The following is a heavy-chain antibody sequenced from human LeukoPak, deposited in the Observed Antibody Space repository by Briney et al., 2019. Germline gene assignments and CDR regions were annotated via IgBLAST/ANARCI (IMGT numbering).Heavy chain of an antibody. V-gene: IGHV4-4*07. CDR3: TIGGASGSLAH. D-gene: IGHD6-13*01. J-gene: IGHJ4*02. Sequence: SETLSLTCTVSRASISDNYWIWSRQPAGKALEWIGRTYTSGDTNYNPALNSRASVSVETSKNQSYLSLRYVTAADTAVYYCTIGGASGSLAHWGPGTLVTVSS. CDR2: TYTSGDT. CDR1: RASISDNY.